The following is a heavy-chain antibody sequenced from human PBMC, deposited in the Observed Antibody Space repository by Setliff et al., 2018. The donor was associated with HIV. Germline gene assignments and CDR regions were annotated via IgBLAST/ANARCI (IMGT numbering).Heavy chain of an antibody. V-gene: IGHV3-20*04. CDR1: AFTFDDHA. J-gene: IGHJ4*02. CDR3: ARVLLITNAVYGSWGVIGGRDY. Sequence: GGSLRLSCATSAFTFDDHAMHWVRQAPGKGLEWVSGINWDGSSAGFADSVKGRFTISRDNAKSSLYLQMNNLRADDTAFYYCARVLLITNAVYGSWGVIGGRDYWGQGTLVTVSS. D-gene: IGHD2-8*01. CDR2: INWDGSSA.